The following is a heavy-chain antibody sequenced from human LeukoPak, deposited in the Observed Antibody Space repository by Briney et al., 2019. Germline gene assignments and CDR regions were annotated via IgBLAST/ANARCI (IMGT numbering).Heavy chain of an antibody. Sequence: PGGSLRLSCTASGFTFSAYSMQWVRQAPGKGLEYISYVSSGGSVMYYADSVKGRFTISRDNAKKSVYLQMNSLRDEDTAIYYCVRAPDGGYDYWGRGALVTVSS. CDR3: VRAPDGGYDY. D-gene: IGHD1-26*01. CDR1: GFTFSAYS. V-gene: IGHV3-48*02. CDR2: VSSGGSVM. J-gene: IGHJ4*02.